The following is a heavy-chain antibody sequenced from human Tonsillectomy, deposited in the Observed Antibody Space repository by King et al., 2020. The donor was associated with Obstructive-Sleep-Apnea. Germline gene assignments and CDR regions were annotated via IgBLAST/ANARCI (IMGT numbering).Heavy chain of an antibody. Sequence: VQLVESGGGVVQPGRSLRLSCAASGFTFSSYGMHWVRQAPGKGLEWVAFIRYDGSNKYYADSVKGRFTISRDNSKNTLYLQTNSLRAEDTAVYYCAKGNYGDYHFDYWGQGTLVTVSS. V-gene: IGHV3-30*02. CDR3: AKGNYGDYHFDY. D-gene: IGHD4-17*01. CDR2: IRYDGSNK. CDR1: GFTFSSYG. J-gene: IGHJ4*02.